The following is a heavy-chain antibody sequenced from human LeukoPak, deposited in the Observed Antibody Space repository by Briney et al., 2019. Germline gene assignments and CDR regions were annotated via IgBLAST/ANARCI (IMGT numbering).Heavy chain of an antibody. Sequence: ASVKVSCKASGYTFTDYDINWVRQAAGQGLEWLGWMNANTGDAGYARKFQGRVTMTRNTSISTAYMELSSLRSEDTAVYYCAINVYDFWSGFELYFDYWGQGTLVTVSS. CDR1: GYTFTDYD. V-gene: IGHV1-8*01. CDR3: AINVYDFWSGFELYFDY. J-gene: IGHJ4*02. CDR2: MNANTGDA. D-gene: IGHD3-3*01.